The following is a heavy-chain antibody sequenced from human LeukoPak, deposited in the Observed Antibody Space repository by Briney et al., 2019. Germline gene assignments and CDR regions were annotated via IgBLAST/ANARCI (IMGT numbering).Heavy chain of an antibody. Sequence: GGSLRLSCAASGFTFDDSAMHWVRQVPGKGREWVSGISWNSGNIDYADSVKGRFTISRDNAKNPLYLQMNNLRPDDTAFYYCAKAPPYYSDSSGYFQHWGQGTLVTVSS. CDR2: ISWNSGNI. D-gene: IGHD3-22*01. CDR1: GFTFDDSA. J-gene: IGHJ1*01. V-gene: IGHV3-9*01. CDR3: AKAPPYYSDSSGYFQH.